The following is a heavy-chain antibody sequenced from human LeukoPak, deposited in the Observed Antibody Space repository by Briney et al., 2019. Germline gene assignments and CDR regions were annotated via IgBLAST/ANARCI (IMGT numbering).Heavy chain of an antibody. V-gene: IGHV4-34*01. D-gene: IGHD3-10*01. CDR1: GGSFSSYY. CDR3: ARGSATEVRWFDP. J-gene: IGHJ5*02. CDR2: INHSGST. Sequence: SETLSLTCAVYGGSFSSYYWSWIRQPPGKGLEWIGEINHSGSTNYNPSLKSRVTISVDTSKNQFSLKLSSVTAADTAVYYCARGSATEVRWFDPWGQGTLVTVSS.